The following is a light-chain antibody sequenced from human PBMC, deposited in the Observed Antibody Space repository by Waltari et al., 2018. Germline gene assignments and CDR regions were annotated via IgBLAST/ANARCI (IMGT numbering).Light chain of an antibody. Sequence: SYELTQTPSVPVFPGQTARITCSGHELPRKSAYWFQQKSGQAPRLVIYEDTKRPSGIPERFSGSSSGTVATLTITGAQVDDEADYYCYSSDSTGLRVFGGGTTVVVL. J-gene: IGLJ1*01. CDR1: ELPRKS. V-gene: IGLV3-10*01. CDR2: EDT. CDR3: YSSDSTGLRV.